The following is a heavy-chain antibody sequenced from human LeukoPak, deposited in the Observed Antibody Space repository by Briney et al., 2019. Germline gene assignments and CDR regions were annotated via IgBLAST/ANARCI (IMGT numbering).Heavy chain of an antibody. V-gene: IGHV3-23*01. J-gene: IGHJ4*02. CDR3: AADSGGSRY. Sequence: GGSLRLSCAASGFTFSSYAMSWVRQAPGKGLEWVSAISGSGGSTYYADSVKGRFTISRDNAKNSLYLQMNSLRVEDTAMYYCAADSGGSRYWGQGTLATVSS. D-gene: IGHD2-15*01. CDR2: ISGSGGST. CDR1: GFTFSSYA.